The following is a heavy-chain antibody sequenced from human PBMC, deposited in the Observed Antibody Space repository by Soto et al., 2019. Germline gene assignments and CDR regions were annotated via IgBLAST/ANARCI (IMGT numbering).Heavy chain of an antibody. V-gene: IGHV1-69*13. CDR2: IIPIFGTA. CDR3: ASPGMTRGKRAFDI. Sequence: GASVKVSCKXSGGTFSSYAISWVRQAPGQGLEWMGGIIPIFGTANYAQKFQGRVTITADESTSTAYMELSSLRSEDTAVYYCASPGMTRGKRAFDIWGQGTMVTVSS. D-gene: IGHD6-13*01. J-gene: IGHJ3*02. CDR1: GGTFSSYA.